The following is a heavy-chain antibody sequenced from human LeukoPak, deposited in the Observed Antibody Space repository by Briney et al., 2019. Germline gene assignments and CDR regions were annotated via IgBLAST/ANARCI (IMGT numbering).Heavy chain of an antibody. CDR2: ISAYNGNT. CDR3: ARVPLWFGDSNWFDP. Sequence: GASVKVSCKASGYTFTSYGISWVRQAPGQGLEWMGWISAYNGNTNYAQKLQGRVTMTTDTSTSTAYMKLRSLRSDDTAVYYCARVPLWFGDSNWFDPWGQGTLVTVSS. J-gene: IGHJ5*02. V-gene: IGHV1-18*01. CDR1: GYTFTSYG. D-gene: IGHD3-10*01.